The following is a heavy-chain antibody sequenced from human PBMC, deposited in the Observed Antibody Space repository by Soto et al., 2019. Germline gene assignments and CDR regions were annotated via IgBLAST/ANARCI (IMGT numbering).Heavy chain of an antibody. CDR2: INHSGST. J-gene: IGHJ4*02. Sequence: QVQLQQWGAGLLKPSETLSLTCAVYGGSFSGYYWTWIRQPPGTGLEWIGEINHSGSTNYNPSLKRRVPISVDTSKNQFSLQLTSVTAADTAVYYCARDKIPGLFDYWGQGTLVTVSS. V-gene: IGHV4-34*01. CDR1: GGSFSGYY. CDR3: ARDKIPGLFDY. D-gene: IGHD2-21*01.